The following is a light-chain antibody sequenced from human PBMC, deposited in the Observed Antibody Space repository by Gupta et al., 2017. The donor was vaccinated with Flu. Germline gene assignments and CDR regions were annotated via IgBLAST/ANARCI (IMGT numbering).Light chain of an antibody. CDR2: EVS. V-gene: IGLV2-8*01. J-gene: IGLJ1*01. Sequence: QSALTQPPSAAGSPGQSVNISCTGTSSDVGGYNYVSWYQHHPGKVPKLMIYEVSKRPAGVPDRFAGSKSGNTASLTVSVLQAEDEAYYYCSSYAGSNYFVFGTGTKVTVL. CDR3: SSYAGSNYFV. CDR1: SSDVGGYNY.